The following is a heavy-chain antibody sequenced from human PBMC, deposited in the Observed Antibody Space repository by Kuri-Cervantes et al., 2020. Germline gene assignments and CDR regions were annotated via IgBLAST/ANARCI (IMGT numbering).Heavy chain of an antibody. D-gene: IGHD3-16*01. CDR1: GFTFSNYC. V-gene: IGHV3-7*01. J-gene: IGHJ3*02. CDR2: IKQDGSEK. CDR3: ARGSRIPLGELNVFDI. Sequence: GESLKISCAASGFTFSNYCMSWVRQAPGKGLEWVAKIKQDGSEKYYVDSVKGRFTISRDNAKNSLYLQMNSLRAEDTAVYYCARGSRIPLGELNVFDIWGQGTKVTVSS.